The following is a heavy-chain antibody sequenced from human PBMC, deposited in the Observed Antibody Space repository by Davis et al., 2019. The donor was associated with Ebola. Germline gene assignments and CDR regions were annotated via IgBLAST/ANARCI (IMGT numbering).Heavy chain of an antibody. Sequence: MPSETPSLTCNVSGGSINGYYWTWIRQPPGKGLEWLGCIYSSGSTNYNPSLKSRLTISVDTSKNQFSLKLTSVTVADTAVYFCAREAGVYDAFDIWGQGTMVTVSS. CDR2: IYSSGST. D-gene: IGHD5/OR15-5a*01. J-gene: IGHJ3*02. V-gene: IGHV4-59*01. CDR1: GGSINGYY. CDR3: AREAGVYDAFDI.